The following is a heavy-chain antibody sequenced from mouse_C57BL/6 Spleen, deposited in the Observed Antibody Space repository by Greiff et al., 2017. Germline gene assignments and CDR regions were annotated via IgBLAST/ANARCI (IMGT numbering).Heavy chain of an antibody. V-gene: IGHV1-55*01. CDR2: IYPGSGST. CDR1: GYTFTSYW. Sequence: QVQLQQPGAELVKPGASVKMSCKASGYTFTSYWITWVKQRPGQGLEWIGDIYPGSGSTNYNEKFKSKATLTVDTSSSTAYMQLSSLTSEDSAVYYCARSGSSSSYPFAYWGQGTLVTVSA. D-gene: IGHD1-1*01. CDR3: ARSGSSSSYPFAY. J-gene: IGHJ3*01.